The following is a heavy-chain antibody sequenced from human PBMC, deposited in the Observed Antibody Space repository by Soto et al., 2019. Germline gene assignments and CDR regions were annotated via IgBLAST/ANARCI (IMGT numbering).Heavy chain of an antibody. CDR3: AYLPCSGGSCYWFSYSGMDV. V-gene: IGHV2-5*02. J-gene: IGHJ6*02. D-gene: IGHD2-15*01. CDR1: GFSLSTSGVG. Sequence: QITLKESGPTLVKPTQTLTLTCTFSGFSLSTSGVGVAWIRQPPGKALEWLALIYWDDDKRYRPSLETRLTMTKDTSKNQVVLTMTNVDSVDTATYYCAYLPCSGGSCYWFSYSGMDVWGQGTTVIVSS. CDR2: IYWDDDK.